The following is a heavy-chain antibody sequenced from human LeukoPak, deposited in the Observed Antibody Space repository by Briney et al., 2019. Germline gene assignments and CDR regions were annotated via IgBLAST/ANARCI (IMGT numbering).Heavy chain of an antibody. V-gene: IGHV4-4*07. CDR1: GDSINSFY. CDR3: ARASRGTNGVWYYYYYMDV. D-gene: IGHD2-8*01. Sequence: PSETLSLTCTVSGDSINSFYWSWIRQPAGKGLEWVGRIYTSGSTNYSPSLKSRVTISVDTSKNQFSLKLSSVTAADTAVYYCARASRGTNGVWYYYYYMDVWGKGTTVTVSS. CDR2: IYTSGST. J-gene: IGHJ6*03.